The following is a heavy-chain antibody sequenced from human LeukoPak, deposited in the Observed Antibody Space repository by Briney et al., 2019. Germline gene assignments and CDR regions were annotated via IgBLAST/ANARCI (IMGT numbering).Heavy chain of an antibody. V-gene: IGHV3-23*01. CDR3: AIGVPGVVAATYFDH. J-gene: IGHJ4*02. CDR1: GSTFSSYA. D-gene: IGHD2-15*01. CDR2: ISGSGGTT. Sequence: GGSLRLSCAVSGSTFSSYAVTWVRQAPGKGLEWVSSISGSGGTTYNADSVRGRFTLSRDNSKNTVYLQMSRLSAGDTALYYCAIGVPGVVAATYFDHWGQGNLATVSS.